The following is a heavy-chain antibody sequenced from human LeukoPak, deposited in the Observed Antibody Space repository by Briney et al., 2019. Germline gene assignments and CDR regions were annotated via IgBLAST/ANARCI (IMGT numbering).Heavy chain of an antibody. J-gene: IGHJ4*02. CDR2: ISYDGGNK. CDR1: GFTFSSYG. Sequence: PGGSLRLPCAASGFTFSSYGMHWVRQAPGKGLEWVAVISYDGGNKFYADSVRGRFTISRDNSKNTLYLQVNSLRAEDTAVYYCARDGFGGSYSFWGQGTLVTVSS. V-gene: IGHV3-30*03. CDR3: ARDGFGGSYSF. D-gene: IGHD1-26*01.